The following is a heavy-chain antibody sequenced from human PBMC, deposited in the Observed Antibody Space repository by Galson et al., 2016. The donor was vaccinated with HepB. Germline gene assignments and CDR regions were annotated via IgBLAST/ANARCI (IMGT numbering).Heavy chain of an antibody. CDR3: AREPDHSFYFDY. J-gene: IGHJ4*02. Sequence: SVKVSCKASGYTFNTYNMHWVRQAPGQGLEWVGIIKPSGGNTIYAQKFQDRITMTRDTSTSTVYMELISLRSEDTAVYYCAREPDHSFYFDYWGQGTRVTVSS. D-gene: IGHD1-14*01. CDR2: IKPSGGNT. CDR1: GYTFNTYN. V-gene: IGHV1-46*02.